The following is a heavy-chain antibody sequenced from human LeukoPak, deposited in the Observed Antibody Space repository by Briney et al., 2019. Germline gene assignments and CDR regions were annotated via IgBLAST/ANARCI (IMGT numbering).Heavy chain of an antibody. V-gene: IGHV3-48*04. CDR1: GFTFSSYW. D-gene: IGHD3-10*02. CDR3: AELGITMIGGV. CDR2: ISSSGSTI. J-gene: IGHJ6*04. Sequence: GGSLRLSCAASGFTFSSYWMSWVRQAPGKGLEWISYISSSGSTIYYADSVKGRFTISRDNAKNSLYLQMNSLRAEDTAVYYCAELGITMIGGVWGKGTTVTISS.